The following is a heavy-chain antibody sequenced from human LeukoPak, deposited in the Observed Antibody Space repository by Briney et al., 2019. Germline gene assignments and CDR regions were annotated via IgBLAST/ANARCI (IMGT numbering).Heavy chain of an antibody. D-gene: IGHD6-19*01. J-gene: IGHJ5*02. CDR3: ARRIAVAGTPWFDP. V-gene: IGHV5-51*01. CDR2: IYPGDSDT. Sequence: GESLKISCKGSGYSFTNYWIGWVRQMPGKGLEWMGIIYPGDSDTRYSPSFQGQVTISADRSISTAYLQWSSLKASDTAMYYCARRIAVAGTPWFDPWGQGTLVTVSS. CDR1: GYSFTNYW.